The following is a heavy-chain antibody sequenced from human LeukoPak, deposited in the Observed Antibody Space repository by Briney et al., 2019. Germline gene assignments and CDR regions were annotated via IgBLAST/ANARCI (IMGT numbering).Heavy chain of an antibody. Sequence: ETLSLTCTVSGGSISSSSYYWGWIRQAPGKGLEWVSTISGSGDRTYYADSVKGRFTISRDNSKNTLFLHMNSLRAEDTAVYSCAKGYYGSGSYGWFDYWGQGTLVTVSS. V-gene: IGHV3-23*01. J-gene: IGHJ4*02. CDR1: GGSISSSSYY. CDR2: ISGSGDRT. D-gene: IGHD3-10*01. CDR3: AKGYYGSGSYGWFDY.